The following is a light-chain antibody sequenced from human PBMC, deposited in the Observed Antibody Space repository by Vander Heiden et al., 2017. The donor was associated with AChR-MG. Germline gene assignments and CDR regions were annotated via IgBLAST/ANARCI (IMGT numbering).Light chain of an antibody. V-gene: IGLV1-51*01. CDR2: DNN. CDR1: SSNIGNNY. CDR3: ATWDSSRSAVV. Sequence: QSVLTQPPSVSAAAGQKVTISCSGSSSNIGNNYVSWYQQLPGPAPKLLIYDNNTRPSGIPDRFSGSKYGTSATLGITGLQTGDEADYYCATWDSSRSAVVFGTGTNVTVL. J-gene: IGLJ1*01.